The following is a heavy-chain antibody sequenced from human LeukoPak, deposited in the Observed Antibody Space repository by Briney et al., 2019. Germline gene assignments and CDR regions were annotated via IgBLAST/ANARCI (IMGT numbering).Heavy chain of an antibody. V-gene: IGHV3-74*01. CDR3: AKNGAGYNYVPFDY. CDR1: GFTFSSYW. CDR2: INSDGTST. J-gene: IGHJ4*02. D-gene: IGHD5-24*01. Sequence: GGSLRLSCAASGFTFSSYWMHWVRQAPGKGLVWVSRINSDGTSTSYADSVKGRFTVSRDNAKNTLYLQMNSLRAEDTALYFCAKNGAGYNYVPFDYWGQGTLVTVSS.